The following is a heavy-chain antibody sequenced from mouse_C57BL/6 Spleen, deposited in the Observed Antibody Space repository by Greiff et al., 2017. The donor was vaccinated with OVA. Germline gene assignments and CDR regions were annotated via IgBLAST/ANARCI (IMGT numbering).Heavy chain of an antibody. CDR3: VRQNYYGNYFDY. CDR1: GFSFNTYA. J-gene: IGHJ2*01. D-gene: IGHD1-1*01. CDR2: IRSKSNNYAT. V-gene: IGHV10-1*01. Sequence: EVQLVESGGGLVQPKGSLKLSCAASGFSFNTYAMNWVRQAPGKGLEWVARIRSKSNNYATYYADSVKDRFTISRDDSESMLYLQMNNLKTEDTAMYYCVRQNYYGNYFDYWGQGTTLTVSS.